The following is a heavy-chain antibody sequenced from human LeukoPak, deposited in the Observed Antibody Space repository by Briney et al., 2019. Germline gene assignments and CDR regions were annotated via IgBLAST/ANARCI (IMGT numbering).Heavy chain of an antibody. CDR2: ISSGSSTI. V-gene: IGHV3-48*01. D-gene: IGHD6-13*01. Sequence: PGGSLRLSCAASIFTFSSYSMNWVRQAPGKGLEWVSYISSGSSTIYYADSVKGRFTTSRDNAKNSLYLQMNSLRAEDTAVYYCASGAPVGTSRLDYWGQGTLVTVSS. CDR1: IFTFSSYS. CDR3: ASGAPVGTSRLDY. J-gene: IGHJ4*02.